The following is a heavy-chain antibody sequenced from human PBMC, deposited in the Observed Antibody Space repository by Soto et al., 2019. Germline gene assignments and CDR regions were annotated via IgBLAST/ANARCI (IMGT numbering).Heavy chain of an antibody. V-gene: IGHV3-48*01. D-gene: IGHD4-17*01. CDR3: ARDYGDVYYYYMDV. CDR2: ISSSSSTI. CDR1: GFTFSSYS. J-gene: IGHJ6*03. Sequence: GGSLRLSCAASGFTFSSYSMNWVHQAPGKGLEWVSYISSSSSTIYYADSVKGRFTISRDNAKNSLYLQMNSLRAEDTAVYYCARDYGDVYYYYMDVWGKGTTVTVSS.